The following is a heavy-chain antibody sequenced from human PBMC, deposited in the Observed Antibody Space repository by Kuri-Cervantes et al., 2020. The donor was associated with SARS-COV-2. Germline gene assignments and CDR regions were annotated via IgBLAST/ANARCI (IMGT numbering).Heavy chain of an antibody. J-gene: IGHJ4*02. CDR3: AKDHGYSSSWPIDH. V-gene: IGHV3-23*01. Sequence: GGSLRLSCAASGFTFSSYAMSWVRQAPGKGLEWVSAISGSGGSTYYADSVKGRFTISRDNSKNTLYLQMNSLRAEDTAVYYCAKDHGYSSSWPIDHWGQGTLVTVSS. CDR1: GFTFSSYA. CDR2: ISGSGGST. D-gene: IGHD6-13*01.